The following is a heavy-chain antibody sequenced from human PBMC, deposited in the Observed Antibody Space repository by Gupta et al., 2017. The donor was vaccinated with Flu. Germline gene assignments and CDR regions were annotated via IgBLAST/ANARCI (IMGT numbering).Heavy chain of an antibody. J-gene: IGHJ1*01. CDR3: AGDFLLRSQKEIIYV. Sequence: VQLPESGPGLLKPSSPLSLICSVSGLSISSGYYWGWIRKTPGMGLEWIGSVSPRGTTSYSLFLKGRGSRSRDTASNHLSMGWSHVTATNTALEVGAGDFLLRSQKEIIYVWGLG. D-gene: IGHD3-16*01. V-gene: IGHV4-38-2*02. CDR1: GLSISSGYY. CDR2: VSPRGTT.